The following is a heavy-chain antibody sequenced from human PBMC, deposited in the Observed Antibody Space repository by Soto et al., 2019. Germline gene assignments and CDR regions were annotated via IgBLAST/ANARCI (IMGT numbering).Heavy chain of an antibody. CDR1: GFTFSNYW. CDR2: ISGDESTT. CDR3: ARGVATTTGSWH. D-gene: IGHD1-26*01. J-gene: IGHJ4*02. Sequence: EVQLVESGGGLIQPGGSLRLSCAASGFTFSNYWMHWVRQAPGKGLGWVSRISGDESTTNYADSVKGRFTISRDNAKNTLYLQMNSLRAEDTAVYYCARGVATTTGSWHWGQGTLVTVSS. V-gene: IGHV3-74*01.